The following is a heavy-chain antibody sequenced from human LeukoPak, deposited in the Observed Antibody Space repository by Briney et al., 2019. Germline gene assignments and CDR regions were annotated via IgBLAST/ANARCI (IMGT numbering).Heavy chain of an antibody. CDR3: GRGHWGLDY. CDR1: GFTFSSYG. V-gene: IGHV3-23*01. J-gene: IGHJ4*02. CDR2: MSGSGGST. D-gene: IGHD7-27*01. Sequence: PGGTLRLSCAASGFTFSSYGMSWVRQAPGKGLEWVSGMSGSGGSTYYADSVKGRFTISRDNAMSSLYLQMNSLRAEDTAVYYCGRGHWGLDYWGQGALVTVSS.